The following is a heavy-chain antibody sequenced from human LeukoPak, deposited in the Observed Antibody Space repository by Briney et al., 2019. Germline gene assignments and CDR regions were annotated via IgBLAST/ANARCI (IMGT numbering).Heavy chain of an antibody. CDR2: IYYSGST. J-gene: IGHJ5*02. CDR1: GGSIGSGGDY. D-gene: IGHD5-18*01. V-gene: IGHV4-31*03. Sequence: PSETLSLTCTVSGGSIGSGGDYWNWIRQYPGKGLEWIGYIYYSGSTYYNPSLKSRVTISVDTSKNQFSLKVSSVTAADTAVYYCARDNGYSYAPWGQGTLVTVSS. CDR3: ARDNGYSYAP.